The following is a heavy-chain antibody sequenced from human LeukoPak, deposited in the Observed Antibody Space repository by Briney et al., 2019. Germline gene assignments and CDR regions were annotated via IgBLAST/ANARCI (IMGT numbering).Heavy chain of an antibody. J-gene: IGHJ4*02. CDR1: GGSISSSSYY. CDR3: ASWVDTAMVTGFDY. D-gene: IGHD5-18*01. V-gene: IGHV4-39*01. Sequence: SETLSLTCTVSGGSISSSSYYWGWIRQPPGKGLEWIGSIYYSGSTYYNPSLKSRVTISVDTSKNQFSLKLSSVTAADTAVYYCASWVDTAMVTGFDYWGQGTLVTVSP. CDR2: IYYSGST.